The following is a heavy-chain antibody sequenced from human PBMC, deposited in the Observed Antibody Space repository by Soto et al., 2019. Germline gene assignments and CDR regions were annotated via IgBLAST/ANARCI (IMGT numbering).Heavy chain of an antibody. CDR2: INPSGGST. J-gene: IGHJ4*02. Sequence: PSVKVSCTASGYTFTSYYMHWVRQAPGQGLEWMGIINPSGGSTSYAQKFQGRVTMTRDTSTSTVYMELSSLRSEDTAVYYCARDWSSSPDFDYWGQGTLVTVSS. CDR3: ARDWSSSPDFDY. V-gene: IGHV1-46*01. CDR1: GYTFTSYY. D-gene: IGHD6-6*01.